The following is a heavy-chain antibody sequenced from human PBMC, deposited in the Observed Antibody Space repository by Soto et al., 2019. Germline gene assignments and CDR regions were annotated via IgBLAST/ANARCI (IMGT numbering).Heavy chain of an antibody. Sequence: SETLSLTCTVSGGSISSSSYYWGWIRQPPGKGLEWIGSIYYSGSTYYNPSLKSRVTISVDTSKNQFSLKLSSVTAADTAVYYGGRHVGGFSVFWKGPKEAGWYYYYMDVGEKGPRSPSP. J-gene: IGHJ6*03. CDR3: GRHVGGFSVFWKGPKEAGWYYYYMDV. CDR2: IYYSGST. CDR1: GGSISSSSYY. D-gene: IGHD3-3*01. V-gene: IGHV4-39*01.